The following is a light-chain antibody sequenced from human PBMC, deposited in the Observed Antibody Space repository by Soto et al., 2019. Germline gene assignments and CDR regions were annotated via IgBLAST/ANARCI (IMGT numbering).Light chain of an antibody. Sequence: EIVMTQSPATLSVSPGERATLSCRASQSVSSNLAWYQQKPGQAPSLLIHGASTRATGISARFSGSGSGTEFTLTISSLQSEDFAVYYCQQYNNWPRTFGQGTKVEIK. CDR2: GAS. J-gene: IGKJ1*01. CDR3: QQYNNWPRT. V-gene: IGKV3-15*01. CDR1: QSVSSN.